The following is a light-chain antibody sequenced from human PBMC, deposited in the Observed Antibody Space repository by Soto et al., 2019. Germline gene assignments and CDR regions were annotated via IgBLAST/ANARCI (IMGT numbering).Light chain of an antibody. J-gene: IGKJ4*01. V-gene: IGKV3D-15*01. CDR2: DAS. CDR1: QSVSTS. CDR3: QQYNNWPLT. Sequence: EIVMTQSPATLSVSPGDRATLSCRASQSVSTSLAWYQQKPGQAPRLLIYDASTRATGIPAGFSGSGSGTEFTLTISSLQSEDFAVYHCQQYNNWPLTFGGGTKVEIK.